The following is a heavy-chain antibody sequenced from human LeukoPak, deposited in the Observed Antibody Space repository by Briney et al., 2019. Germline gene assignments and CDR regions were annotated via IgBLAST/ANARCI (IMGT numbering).Heavy chain of an antibody. CDR1: GYTFTSYA. J-gene: IGHJ5*02. Sequence: GASVKVSCKASGYTFTSYAMNWVRQAPGQGLEWMGWINPNSGGTNYAQKFQGRVTMTRDTSISTAYMELSRLRSDDTAVYYCARDAKVGATDSRHLNWFDPWGQGTLVTVSS. CDR3: ARDAKVGATDSRHLNWFDP. V-gene: IGHV1-2*02. CDR2: INPNSGGT. D-gene: IGHD1-26*01.